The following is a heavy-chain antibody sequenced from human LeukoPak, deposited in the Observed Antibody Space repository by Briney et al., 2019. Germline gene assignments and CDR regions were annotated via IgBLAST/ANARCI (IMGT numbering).Heavy chain of an antibody. CDR2: IYHAGST. J-gene: IGHJ4*02. Sequence: SETLSLTCTVSGYSISSGYYWGWIRQSPGKGLEWIGSIYHAGSTFHNPSLKSRVTISVDASKNQFSLKVNSVTAADTAVYYCARGYNSGWYAYWGQGTLVTVSS. D-gene: IGHD6-19*01. CDR1: GYSISSGYY. V-gene: IGHV4-38-2*02. CDR3: ARGYNSGWYAY.